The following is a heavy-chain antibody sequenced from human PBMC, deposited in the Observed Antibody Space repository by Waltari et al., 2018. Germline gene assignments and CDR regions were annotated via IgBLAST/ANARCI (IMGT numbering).Heavy chain of an antibody. V-gene: IGHV4-39*01. CDR3: ARLNLGATAANNWFDP. CDR1: GGSISNFNYY. J-gene: IGHJ5*02. D-gene: IGHD6-13*01. CDR2: CYYSGTT. Sequence: HLQLQESGPGLVEPSVTLSLTCTVCGGSISNFNYYWGWIRQPPGKGLEWIAVCYYSGTTYYNPSLKSRVTISVDTSKNQFSLRLSSVTAADTAVYYCARLNLGATAANNWFDPWGQGTLVTVSS.